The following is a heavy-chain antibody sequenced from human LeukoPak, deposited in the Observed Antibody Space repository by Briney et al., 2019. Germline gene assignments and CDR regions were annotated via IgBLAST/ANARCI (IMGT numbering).Heavy chain of an antibody. V-gene: IGHV3-74*01. CDR2: IDSDGSST. D-gene: IGHD6-19*01. Sequence: QPGGSLRLSCAASGFTFRSYWMHWVRQAPGKGLVWVSRIDSDGSSTTYADSVKGRFTISRDNTKNTLYLQMNSLRAEDTAVYYCTRVYSSGGSDCWGQGTLVTVSS. CDR3: TRVYSSGGSDC. CDR1: GFTFRSYW. J-gene: IGHJ4*02.